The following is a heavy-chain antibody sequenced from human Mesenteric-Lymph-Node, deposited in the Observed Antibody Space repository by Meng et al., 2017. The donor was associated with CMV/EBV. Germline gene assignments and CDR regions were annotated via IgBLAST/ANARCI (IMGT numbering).Heavy chain of an antibody. Sequence: GESLKISCAASGFTFSNYAMLWVRQAPGKRLEWVSAISGSGMSTYYADSVKGRFTISRDNSKNTLYLQMNSLRAEDTAVYYCAKKAIVAGTGNYYDYWGQGTLVTVSS. CDR2: ISGSGMST. V-gene: IGHV3-23*01. D-gene: IGHD6-19*01. CDR3: AKKAIVAGTGNYYDY. J-gene: IGHJ4*02. CDR1: GFTFSNYA.